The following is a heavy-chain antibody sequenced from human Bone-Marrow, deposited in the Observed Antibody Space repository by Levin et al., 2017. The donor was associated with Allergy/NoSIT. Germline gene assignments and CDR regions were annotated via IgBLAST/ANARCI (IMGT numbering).Heavy chain of an antibody. V-gene: IGHV1-2*06. CDR3: ARQLGYCSGGSCYYYYYYMDV. Sequence: GASVKVSCKASGYTFTGYYMHWVRQAPGQGLEWMGRINPNSGGTNYAQKFQGRVTMTRDTSISTAYMELSRLRSDDTAVYYCARQLGYCSGGSCYYYYYYMDVWGKGTTVTVSS. CDR2: INPNSGGT. CDR1: GYTFTGYY. J-gene: IGHJ6*03. D-gene: IGHD2-15*01.